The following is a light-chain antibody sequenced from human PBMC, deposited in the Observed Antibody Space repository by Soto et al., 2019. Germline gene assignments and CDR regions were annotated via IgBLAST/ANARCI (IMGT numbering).Light chain of an antibody. CDR3: QPYDNLPLT. V-gene: IGKV1-33*01. J-gene: IGKJ3*01. CDR1: QDISNY. CDR2: DAS. Sequence: DIQMTQSPSSLCASVGDRVTITCQASQDISNYLNWYQQKPGKAPKLLIYDASNLETGVPSRFSGSGSGTDFTFTISSLQPEAIATYYCQPYDNLPLTFGPGTKVDIK.